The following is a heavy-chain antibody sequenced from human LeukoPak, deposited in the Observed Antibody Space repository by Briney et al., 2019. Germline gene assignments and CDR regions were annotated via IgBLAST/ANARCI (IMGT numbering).Heavy chain of an antibody. CDR3: AKDGGFWSGYSYFDY. CDR1: GFTLSSHR. CDR2: ISSRSSFK. J-gene: IGHJ4*02. D-gene: IGHD3-3*01. V-gene: IGHV3-21*06. Sequence: GGSLRLSCAASGFTLSSHRMDWVRQAPGKGLEWVSSISSRSSFKDYADSVKGRFTISRDNAKNLLYLQMNSLRAEDTAVYFCAKDGGFWSGYSYFDYWGQGTQVTVSS.